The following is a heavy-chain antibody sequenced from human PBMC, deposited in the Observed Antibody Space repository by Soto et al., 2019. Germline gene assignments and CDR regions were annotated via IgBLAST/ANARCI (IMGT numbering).Heavy chain of an antibody. CDR3: ARGKEIASAGNWIY. D-gene: IGHD6-13*01. CDR1: GGSISSGGYS. Sequence: PSETLSLTCAVSGGSISSGGYSWSWIRQPPGKGLEWIGYIYHRGSTDYSPSLKTRVTISVDTSKNQFSLKLSSVTAADTAVYFCARGKEIASAGNWIYWGQGTPVTVSS. CDR2: IYHRGST. V-gene: IGHV4-30-2*01. J-gene: IGHJ4*02.